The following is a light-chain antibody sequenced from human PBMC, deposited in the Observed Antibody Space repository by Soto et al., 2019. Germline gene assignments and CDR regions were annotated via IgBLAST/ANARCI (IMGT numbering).Light chain of an antibody. Sequence: EIVMTQSPATLSVSPGERATLSCRASQSVSSNLAWYQQKPGQAPRLLIYGASTRATGIPARFSGSGSGIEFTLTISSLQSEDVAVYYCQQYNNWPPYTFGQGTKLEIK. CDR1: QSVSSN. V-gene: IGKV3-15*01. J-gene: IGKJ2*01. CDR3: QQYNNWPPYT. CDR2: GAS.